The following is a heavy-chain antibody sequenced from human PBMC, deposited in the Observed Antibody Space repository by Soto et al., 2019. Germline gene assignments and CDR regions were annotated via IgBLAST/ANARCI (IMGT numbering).Heavy chain of an antibody. Sequence: GASVKVSCKASGGTFSSYAISWVRQAPGQGLEWMGGIIPIFGTANYAQKFQGRVTITADESTSTAYMELSSLRSEDTAVYYCATLPPRIVVMTLPFPSWGQGTLVTVS. V-gene: IGHV1-69*13. CDR2: IIPIFGTA. CDR3: ATLPPRIVVMTLPFPS. J-gene: IGHJ4*02. CDR1: GGTFSSYA. D-gene: IGHD2-21*02.